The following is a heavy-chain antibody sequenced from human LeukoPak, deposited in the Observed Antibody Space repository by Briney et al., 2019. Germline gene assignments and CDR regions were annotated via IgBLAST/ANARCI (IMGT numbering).Heavy chain of an antibody. D-gene: IGHD6-13*01. CDR3: ARDRGISAGSDFDY. CDR2: ISGSGSPM. CDR1: GFTFSSCA. V-gene: IGHV3-48*03. J-gene: IGHJ4*02. Sequence: GGSLRLSCAASGFTFSSCALSWVRQAPGKGLEWVSSISGSGSPMYYADSVKGRFIISRDNAKDSVSLQMNSLRAEDTAVYFCARDRGISAGSDFDYWGQGTLVTVSS.